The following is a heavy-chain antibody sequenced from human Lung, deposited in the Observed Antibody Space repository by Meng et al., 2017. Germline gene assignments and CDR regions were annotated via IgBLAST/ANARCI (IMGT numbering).Heavy chain of an antibody. CDR1: GFTFSTYI. V-gene: IGHV3-21*01. J-gene: IGHJ4*02. CDR3: ATARCGGSCFLDY. Sequence: GESLKISCAASGFTFSTYIMNWVRQAPGKGLEWVSSITSSGTYIYYADSVKGRFTISRGNAKNSLYLQMNSLRGEDTALYYCATARCGGSCFLDYWGQGTLVTVSS. D-gene: IGHD2-15*01. CDR2: ITSSGTYI.